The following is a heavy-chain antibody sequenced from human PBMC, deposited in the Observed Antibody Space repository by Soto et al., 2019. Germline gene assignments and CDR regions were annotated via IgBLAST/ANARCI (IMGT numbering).Heavy chain of an antibody. CDR1: GYALANYG. D-gene: IGHD3-16*01. V-gene: IGHV1-18*01. Sequence: QVQLVQSGAEVKKPGASVKVSCKASGYALANYGFSWVRQAPGQGLEWMGWLSVYNGNTNSAQKLQGRVAMTADTSTSTAYMELRSPRSAGTAVYYCVGAVSDHAAFDVWGQGTMVTVS. CDR3: VGAVSDHAAFDV. J-gene: IGHJ3*01. CDR2: LSVYNGNT.